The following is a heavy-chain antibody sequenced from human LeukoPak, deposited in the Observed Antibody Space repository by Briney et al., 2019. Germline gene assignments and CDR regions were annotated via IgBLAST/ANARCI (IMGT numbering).Heavy chain of an antibody. V-gene: IGHV3-21*01. D-gene: IGHD3-10*01. J-gene: IGHJ4*02. CDR1: GFTFSSYS. Sequence: PGGSLRLSCAASGFTFSSYSXXXXXXXXXXXXXXXSSISSSSSYIYYADSVKGRFTISRDNAKNSLYLQMNSLRAEDTAVYYCAREITMVRGVMNYWGQGTLVTVSS. CDR3: AREITMVRGVMNY. CDR2: ISSSSSYI.